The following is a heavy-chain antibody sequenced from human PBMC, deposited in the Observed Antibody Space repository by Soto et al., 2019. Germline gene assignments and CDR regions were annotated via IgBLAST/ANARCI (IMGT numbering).Heavy chain of an antibody. CDR3: ASNFFYYDIFNGYYPGYYLDY. CDR2: INAGNGNT. CDR1: GYTFTSYA. D-gene: IGHD3-9*01. J-gene: IGHJ4*02. Sequence: QVQLVQSGAEVKKPGASVKVSCKASGYTFTSYAMHWVRQAPGQRLEWMVWINAGNGNTKYSHKFQGRVTITRNTYASTAYMELSSLRFEDSALYYCASNFFYYDIFNGYYPGYYLDYWGQGTLVAVSS. V-gene: IGHV1-3*01.